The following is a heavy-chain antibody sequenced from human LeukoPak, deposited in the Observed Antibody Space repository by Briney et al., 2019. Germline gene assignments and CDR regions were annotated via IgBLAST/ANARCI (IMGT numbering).Heavy chain of an antibody. J-gene: IGHJ6*03. D-gene: IGHD3-3*01. CDR3: ARDPPTSYYDFWSGYYANYYYMDV. CDR2: ISGSGGST. CDR1: GFTFSSYA. V-gene: IGHV3-23*01. Sequence: GGSLRLSCAASGFTFSSYAMSWVRQAPGKGLEWVSAISGSGGSTYYADSVKGRFTTSRDNSKNTLYLQMNSLRAEDTAVYYCARDPPTSYYDFWSGYYANYYYMDVWGKGTTVTVSS.